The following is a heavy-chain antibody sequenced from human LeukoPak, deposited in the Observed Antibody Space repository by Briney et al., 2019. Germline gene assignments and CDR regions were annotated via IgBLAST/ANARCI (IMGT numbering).Heavy chain of an antibody. V-gene: IGHV3-53*01. CDR2: IYSGGST. D-gene: IGHD2-21*02. CDR1: GGSISSNGYY. J-gene: IGHJ4*02. Sequence: PSETLSLTCTVSGGSISSNGYYWGWIRQPPGKGLEWVSVIYSGGSTYYADSVKGRFTISRDNSKNTLYLQMNSLRAEDTAVYYCARVGVPYCGGDCYSGADFDYWGQGTLVTVSS. CDR3: ARVGVPYCGGDCYSGADFDY.